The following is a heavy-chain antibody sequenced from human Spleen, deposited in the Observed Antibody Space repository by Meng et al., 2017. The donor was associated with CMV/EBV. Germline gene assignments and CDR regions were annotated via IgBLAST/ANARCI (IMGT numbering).Heavy chain of an antibody. CDR2: IYYSGST. CDR1: GDSVSTGSYY. J-gene: IGHJ3*02. Sequence: GSLRLSCTVSGDSVSTGSYYWNWIRQPPGKGLEWIGYIYYSGSTNYNPSLKSRVTISMDTSKTQFSLKLTSVTAADRAAYSCARDISPLQYYGRGDFYGGGFDIWGQETMVTVSS. CDR3: ARDISPLQYYGRGDFYGGGFDI. D-gene: IGHD3-10*01. V-gene: IGHV4-61*01.